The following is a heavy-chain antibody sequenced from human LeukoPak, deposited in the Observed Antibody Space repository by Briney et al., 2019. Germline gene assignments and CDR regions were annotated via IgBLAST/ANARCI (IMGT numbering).Heavy chain of an antibody. Sequence: GGSLRLPCAASGLTFSGSAMHWVRQASGEGLEWVGRIRSKANSYATAYAASVNGRFTISRDDSKNTAYLQMNGLKTEDTAVYYCTRQFIAARPVYYYYYMDVWGKGTTVTVSS. CDR3: TRQFIAARPVYYYYYMDV. J-gene: IGHJ6*03. D-gene: IGHD6-6*01. V-gene: IGHV3-73*01. CDR2: IRSKANSYAT. CDR1: GLTFSGSA.